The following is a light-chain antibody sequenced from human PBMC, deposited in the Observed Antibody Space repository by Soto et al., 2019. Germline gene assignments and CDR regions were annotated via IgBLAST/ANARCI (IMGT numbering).Light chain of an antibody. V-gene: IGKV3-20*01. CDR1: QTITSNY. CDR3: QQYGSSHQLS. CDR2: AVS. J-gene: IGKJ4*01. Sequence: EIFSKPSPATLSLSPWERASRSCRTSQTITSNYLPSYQQKPGQPPRLLIYAVSTRATGSPERFSGSGSGTDFTITISRLEPEDFAVYHCQQYGSSHQLSFGGGTKVDIK.